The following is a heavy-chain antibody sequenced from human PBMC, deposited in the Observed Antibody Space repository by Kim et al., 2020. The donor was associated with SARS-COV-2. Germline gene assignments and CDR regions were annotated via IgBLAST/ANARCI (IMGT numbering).Heavy chain of an antibody. CDR1: GFTFNTFD. V-gene: IGHV3-23*01. CDR3: VKGAYHDY. CDR2: IFGNGGRT. J-gene: IGHJ4*02. D-gene: IGHD1-26*01. Sequence: GGSLRLSCVASGFTFNTFDMSWVRQAPGKGLEWVSVIFGNGGRTSYADSVNGRFTISKDNSKHTLYLQMNSLRVEDTAIYFCVKGAYHDYWGQGTLLTVSS.